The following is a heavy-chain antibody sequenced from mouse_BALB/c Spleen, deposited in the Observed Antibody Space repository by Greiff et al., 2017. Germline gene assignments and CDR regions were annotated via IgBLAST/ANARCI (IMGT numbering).Heavy chain of an antibody. Sequence: EVKLVESGGGLVKPGGSLKLSCAASGFTFSDYYMYWVRQTPEKRLEWVATISDGGSYTYYPDSVKGRFTISRDNAKNNLYLQISSLKSEDTAMYYCAREGLLSWFAYWGQGTLVTVSA. CDR3: AREGLLSWFAY. V-gene: IGHV5-4*02. D-gene: IGHD2-13*01. J-gene: IGHJ3*01. CDR2: ISDGGSYT. CDR1: GFTFSDYY.